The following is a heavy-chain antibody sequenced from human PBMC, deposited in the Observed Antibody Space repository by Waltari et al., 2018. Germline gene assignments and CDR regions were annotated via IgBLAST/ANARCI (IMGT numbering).Heavy chain of an antibody. V-gene: IGHV3-49*04. J-gene: IGHJ6*02. CDR2: IRSKAYGGTT. D-gene: IGHD6-19*01. CDR1: GFTFGDYA. Sequence: EVQLVESGGGLVQPGRSLRLSCTASGFTFGDYAMSWVRQAPGKGLEWVGFIRSKAYGGTTEYAASVKGRFTISRDDSKSIAYLQMNSLKTEDTAVYYCATPRIAVAGTGLDYYYGMDVWGQGTTVTVSS. CDR3: ATPRIAVAGTGLDYYYGMDV.